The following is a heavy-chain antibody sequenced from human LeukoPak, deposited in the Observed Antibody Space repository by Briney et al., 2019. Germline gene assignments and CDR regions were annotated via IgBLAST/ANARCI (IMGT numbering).Heavy chain of an antibody. Sequence: GGSLRLSCAASAFTFSDYSMNWVRQAPGKGLEGVANIKNDGSEEYYVDSVKGRFTISRDNAKNSLFLQMNSLTVEDTAVYYCARAIRGSAVDTGDRWGQGTLVTVSS. V-gene: IGHV3-7*01. CDR1: AFTFSDYS. CDR3: ARAIRGSAVDTGDR. CDR2: IKNDGSEE. J-gene: IGHJ4*02. D-gene: IGHD3-10*01.